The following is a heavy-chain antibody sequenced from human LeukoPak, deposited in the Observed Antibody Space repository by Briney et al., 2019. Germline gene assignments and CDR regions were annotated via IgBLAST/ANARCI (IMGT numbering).Heavy chain of an antibody. Sequence: GGSLTLSCAASEFTFSIYGMHWVRQAAGKGLEWVAVISYDGSNEYYADSVKGRFTISRDNSKNTLYLQMNSLRAEDTAVYYCAKDPRQYCSSTTCYFNWFDPWGQGTLVTVSS. J-gene: IGHJ5*02. D-gene: IGHD2-2*01. CDR3: AKDPRQYCSSTTCYFNWFDP. V-gene: IGHV3-30*18. CDR2: ISYDGSNE. CDR1: EFTFSIYG.